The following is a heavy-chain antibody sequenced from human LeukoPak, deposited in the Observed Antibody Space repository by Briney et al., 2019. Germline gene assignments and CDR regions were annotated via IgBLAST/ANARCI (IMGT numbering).Heavy chain of an antibody. D-gene: IGHD3-10*01. V-gene: IGHV6-1*01. J-gene: IGHJ6*02. CDR3: ARDASSGSYYGYYYYYGMDV. CDR2: TYYRSKWYN. CDR1: GDSVSSNSAA. Sequence: SQTLSLTCAISGDSVSSNSAAWNWTRQSPSRGLEWLGRTYYRSKWYNDYAVSVKSRITINPDTSKNQFSLQLNSVTPEDTAVYYCARDASSGSYYGYYYYYGMDVWGQGTTVTVSS.